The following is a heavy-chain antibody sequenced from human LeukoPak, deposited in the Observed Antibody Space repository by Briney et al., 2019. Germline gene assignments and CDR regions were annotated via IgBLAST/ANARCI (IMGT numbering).Heavy chain of an antibody. Sequence: SETLSLTCTVSGGSISSGSYYWSWIRQPAGKGLEWIGRIYTSGSTNYNPSLKSRVTISVDTSKNQFSLKLSSVTAADTAVYYCARGYCSSTSCYYYMDVWGKGTTVTVSS. V-gene: IGHV4-61*02. J-gene: IGHJ6*03. D-gene: IGHD2-2*01. CDR2: IYTSGST. CDR1: GGSISSGSYY. CDR3: ARGYCSSTSCYYYMDV.